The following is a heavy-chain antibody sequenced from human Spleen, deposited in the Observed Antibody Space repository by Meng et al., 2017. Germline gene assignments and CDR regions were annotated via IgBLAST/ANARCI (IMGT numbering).Heavy chain of an antibody. CDR1: GFTFSSYS. Sequence: GGSLSLSCAASGFTFSSYSMNWVRQAPGKGLEWVANIKEDGREKYYVDSLKGRVTISRENAKNSLCLKMNSMRAEDTAVYYCARNYDRNLDNWGQGTMVTVSS. V-gene: IGHV3-7*01. CDR3: ARNYDRNLDN. J-gene: IGHJ3*02. CDR2: IKEDGREK. D-gene: IGHD3-22*01.